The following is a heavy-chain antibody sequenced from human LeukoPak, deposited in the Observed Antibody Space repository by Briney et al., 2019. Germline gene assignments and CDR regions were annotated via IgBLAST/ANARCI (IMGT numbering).Heavy chain of an antibody. Sequence: PGGSLRLSCEGSAFIFSGHWMNWVRQTPGKGLEWVASIKEDGSERQYVDSVKGRFSISRDNTKGSLFLQLNSLRAEDTAVYYCARDRIEQWLTQTDAFDIWGQGTMVTVSS. J-gene: IGHJ3*02. D-gene: IGHD6-19*01. V-gene: IGHV3-7*03. CDR3: ARDRIEQWLTQTDAFDI. CDR2: IKEDGSER. CDR1: AFIFSGHW.